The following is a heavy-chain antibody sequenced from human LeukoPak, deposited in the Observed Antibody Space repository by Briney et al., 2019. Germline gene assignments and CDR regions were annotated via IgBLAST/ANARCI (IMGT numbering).Heavy chain of an antibody. V-gene: IGHV1-18*01. CDR1: GYTFTSYG. J-gene: IGHJ4*02. CDR2: ISAYNGNT. Sequence: ASVKVSCKASGYTFTSYGISWVRQAPGQGLEWMGWISAYNGNTNYAQKLQGRVTMTTDTSTSTAYMELRSLRSDDTAVYYCARVTARYVSRFLECLRTFDYWGQGTLVTVSS. D-gene: IGHD3-3*01. CDR3: ARVTARYVSRFLECLRTFDY.